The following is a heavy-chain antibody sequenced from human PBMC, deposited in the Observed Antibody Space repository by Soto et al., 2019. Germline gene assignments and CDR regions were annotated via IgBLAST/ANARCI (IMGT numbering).Heavy chain of an antibody. CDR2: ISSNGGST. CDR3: VKAITMVRGVPIYYYYGMDV. D-gene: IGHD3-10*01. CDR1: GFTFSSYA. J-gene: IGHJ6*02. Sequence: GGSLRLSCSASGFTFSSYAMHWVRQAPGKGLEYVSAISSNGGSTYYADSVKGRFTISRDNSKNTLYLQMSSLRAEDTAVYYCVKAITMVRGVPIYYYYGMDVWGQGTTVTVSS. V-gene: IGHV3-64D*06.